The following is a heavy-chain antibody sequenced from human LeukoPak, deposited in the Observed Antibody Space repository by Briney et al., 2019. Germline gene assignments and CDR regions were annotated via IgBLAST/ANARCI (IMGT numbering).Heavy chain of an antibody. Sequence: PSETLSLTCTVSGGSISSYYWSWIRQPPGKGLEWIGYIYYSGSTNYNPSLKSRVTISVDTSKNQFSLKLSSVTAADTAVYYCARARFLEWLLYFDYWGQGTLVTVSS. V-gene: IGHV4-59*01. CDR1: GGSISSYY. J-gene: IGHJ4*02. CDR2: IYYSGST. CDR3: ARARFLEWLLYFDY. D-gene: IGHD3-3*01.